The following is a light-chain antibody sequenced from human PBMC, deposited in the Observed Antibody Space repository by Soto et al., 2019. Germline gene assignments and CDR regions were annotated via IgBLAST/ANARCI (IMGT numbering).Light chain of an antibody. Sequence: DIQMTQSPSTLSASVGDRVTITCRASQSISSWLAWYQQKPGKAPKLLIYDASSLESGVPSRFSGSGSGTEFTLTISSLQPDDFATYYCQQSYSTPRTFAQGTNLEIK. J-gene: IGKJ2*01. V-gene: IGKV1-5*01. CDR1: QSISSW. CDR3: QQSYSTPRT. CDR2: DAS.